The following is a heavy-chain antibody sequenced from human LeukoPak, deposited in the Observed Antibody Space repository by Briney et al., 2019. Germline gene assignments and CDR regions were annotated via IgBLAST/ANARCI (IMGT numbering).Heavy chain of an antibody. Sequence: SGTLSLTCAVSGGSISSSNWWSWVRQPPGKGLEWIGEIYHSGSTYYNPSLKSRVTISVDRSKNQFSLKLSSVTAADTAVYYCARYCSSTSCYFFDYWAREPWSPSPQ. CDR1: GGSISSSNW. CDR3: ARYCSSTSCYFFDY. V-gene: IGHV4-4*02. CDR2: IYHSGST. J-gene: IGHJ4*02. D-gene: IGHD2-2*01.